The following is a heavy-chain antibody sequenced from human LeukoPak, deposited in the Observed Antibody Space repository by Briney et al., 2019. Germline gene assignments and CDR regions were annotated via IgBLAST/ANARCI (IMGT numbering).Heavy chain of an antibody. CDR2: IGNDGKTT. V-gene: IGHV3-30*18. CDR3: TKDIDAYHGSGSVDVFDI. D-gene: IGHD3-10*01. Sequence: PGGSLRLSCAASGFTFSSYGTHWVRQAPGKGLEWVAVIGNDGKTTYYADSVKGRFTISRDNAKNSLYLQMNTLRAEDTALYYCTKDIDAYHGSGSVDVFDIWGQGTMVTVTS. CDR1: GFTFSSYG. J-gene: IGHJ3*02.